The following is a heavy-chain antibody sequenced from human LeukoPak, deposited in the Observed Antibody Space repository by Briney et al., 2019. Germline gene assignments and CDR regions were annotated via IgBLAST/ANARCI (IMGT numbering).Heavy chain of an antibody. V-gene: IGHV3-21*01. CDR2: ISSSSGYI. Sequence: GGSLRLSCAASGFTFSSYSMNWVRQAPGKGLEWVSSISSSSGYIYYADSVKGRFTISRDNAKNSLHLQMNSLRAEDTAVYCCASGPPGGYCSSTSCGPYYYYGMDVWGKGTTVTVSS. CDR1: GFTFSSYS. J-gene: IGHJ6*04. CDR3: ASGPPGGYCSSTSCGPYYYYGMDV. D-gene: IGHD2-2*01.